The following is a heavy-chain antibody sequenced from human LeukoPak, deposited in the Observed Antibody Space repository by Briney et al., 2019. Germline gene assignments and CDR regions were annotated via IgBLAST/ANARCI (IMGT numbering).Heavy chain of an antibody. V-gene: IGHV4-59*01. D-gene: IGHD1-26*01. CDR1: GGSISSYY. Sequence: SETLSLTCTVSGGSISSYYWSWIRQPPGKGLEWIGYIYYSGSTNYNPSLKSRVTISVDTSKNQFSLKLSSVTAADTAGYYCARGSLRSYFDYWGQGTLVTVSS. J-gene: IGHJ4*02. CDR2: IYYSGST. CDR3: ARGSLRSYFDY.